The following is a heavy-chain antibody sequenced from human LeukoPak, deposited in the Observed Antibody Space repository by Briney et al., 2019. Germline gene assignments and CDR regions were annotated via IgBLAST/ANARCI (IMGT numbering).Heavy chain of an antibody. CDR3: ARDIELIVDVGAQIDY. CDR2: IKQDGSEK. J-gene: IGHJ4*02. Sequence: GGSLRLSCAASGFTFSSYWMSWVRQAPGKGLEWVANIKQDGSEKYYVDSVKGRFTTSRDNAKNSLYLQMNSLRAEDTAVYYCARDIELIVDVGAQIDYWGQGTLVTVSS. V-gene: IGHV3-7*01. D-gene: IGHD3-22*01. CDR1: GFTFSSYW.